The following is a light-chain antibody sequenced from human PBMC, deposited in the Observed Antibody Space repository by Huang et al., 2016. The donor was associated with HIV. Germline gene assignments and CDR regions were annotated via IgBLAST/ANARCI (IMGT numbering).Light chain of an antibody. V-gene: IGKV2-30*01. Sequence: DVVMTQSPLSLPVVLGQPASISCRSSQGLVYSDGNTYLNWFHQRPGQSPRRLIYQVSKRDSGGPDRFSGSGSGTDFTLNISRVEAADFGVYYCMQGTHWPLTFGGGTKVEIE. CDR2: QVS. CDR3: MQGTHWPLT. CDR1: QGLVYSDGNTY. J-gene: IGKJ4*01.